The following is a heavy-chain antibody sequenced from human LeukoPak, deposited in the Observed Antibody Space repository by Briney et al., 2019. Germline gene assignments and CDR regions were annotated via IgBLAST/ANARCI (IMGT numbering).Heavy chain of an antibody. CDR2: IYYSGST. Sequence: SETLSLTCTVSGGSISSYYWSWIRQPPGKGLEWIGYIYYSGSTNYNPSLKSRVTISVDTSKNQFSLKLSSVTAADTAVYYCARDPGLGGDYYYMDVWGKGTTVTVSS. D-gene: IGHD3-16*01. CDR3: ARDPGLGGDYYYMDV. J-gene: IGHJ6*03. CDR1: GGSISSYY. V-gene: IGHV4-59*01.